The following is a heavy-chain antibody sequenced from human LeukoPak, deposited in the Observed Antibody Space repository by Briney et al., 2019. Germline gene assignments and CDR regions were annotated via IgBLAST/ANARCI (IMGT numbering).Heavy chain of an antibody. CDR2: ISGSGGST. CDR1: EFTFSSYA. Sequence: GGPLRLSCAASEFTFSSYAMSWFRQPPGKGLEWVSAISGSGGSTYYADSVKGRFTISRDNSKSTLYLQMNSLRAEDTAVYYCANPFSTPRSNYYIDVWGKGTTVTVSS. J-gene: IGHJ6*03. CDR3: ANPFSTPRSNYYIDV. V-gene: IGHV3-23*01. D-gene: IGHD2-2*01.